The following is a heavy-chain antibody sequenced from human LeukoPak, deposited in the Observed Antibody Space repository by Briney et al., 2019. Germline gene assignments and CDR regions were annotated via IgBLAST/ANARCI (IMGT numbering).Heavy chain of an antibody. V-gene: IGHV3-23*01. Sequence: GGSLRVSCAASGFTFSSYAMSWVRQAPGKGLEWVSAISGSGGSTYYADSVKGRFTISRDNSKNTLYLQMNSLRAEDTAVYYCAKDIAARPRYYYGMDVWGQGTTVTVSS. CDR1: GFTFSSYA. CDR2: ISGSGGST. J-gene: IGHJ6*02. CDR3: AKDIAARPRYYYGMDV. D-gene: IGHD6-6*01.